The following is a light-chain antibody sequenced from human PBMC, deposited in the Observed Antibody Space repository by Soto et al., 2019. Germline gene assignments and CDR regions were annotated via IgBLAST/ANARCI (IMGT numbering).Light chain of an antibody. J-gene: IGLJ2*01. CDR3: QAWDSSTVV. CDR2: QDN. V-gene: IGLV3-1*01. Sequence: SYELTQPPSVSVSPGQTASITCSGDKLGDKYACWYQQKPGQSPVPVIYQDNKRPSGIPERFSGSNSGNTATLTISGTQAMDEADYYCQAWDSSTVVFAGGTKLTVL. CDR1: KLGDKY.